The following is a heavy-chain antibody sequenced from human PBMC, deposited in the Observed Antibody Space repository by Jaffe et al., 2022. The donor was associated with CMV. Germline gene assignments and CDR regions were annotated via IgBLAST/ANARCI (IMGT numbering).Heavy chain of an antibody. V-gene: IGHV4-34*01. CDR3: ARGRGGYLYYYYYYMDV. CDR1: GGSFSGYY. CDR2: INHSGST. D-gene: IGHD5-12*01. Sequence: QVQLQQWGAGLLKPSETLSLTCAVYGGSFSGYYWSWIRQPPGKGLEWIGEINHSGSTNYNPSLKSRVTISVDTSKNQFSLKLSSVTAADTAVYYCARGRGGYLYYYYYYMDVWGKGTTVTVSS. J-gene: IGHJ6*03.